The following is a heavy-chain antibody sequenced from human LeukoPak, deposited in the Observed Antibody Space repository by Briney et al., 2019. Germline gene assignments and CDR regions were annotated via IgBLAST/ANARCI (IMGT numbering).Heavy chain of an antibody. CDR1: GFTFTTYW. CDR2: IKQDGSEK. Sequence: GGSLRLSCAASGFTFTTYWMSWVRQAPGKGLEWVANIKQDGSEKYYVDSVKGRFAISRDNAKNSLFLQMNALSVEDTAVYYCAKDSLLRAVSPVAAAWGQGTLVTVSS. V-gene: IGHV3-7*01. D-gene: IGHD4-17*01. CDR3: AKDSLLRAVSPVAAA. J-gene: IGHJ5*02.